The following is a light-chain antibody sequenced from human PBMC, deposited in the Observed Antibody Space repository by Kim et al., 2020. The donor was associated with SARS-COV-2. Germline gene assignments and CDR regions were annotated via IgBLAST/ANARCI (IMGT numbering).Light chain of an antibody. J-gene: IGLJ2*01. Sequence: GQRVTISCSGGTSNIGSNTVNWFQQLPGTAPKLLIYTNSQRPSGVPDRFSGSKSDTSASLAISGLQSEDEADYYCAAWDDSLDGVVFGGGTKLTVL. CDR2: TNS. V-gene: IGLV1-44*01. CDR3: AAWDDSLDGVV. CDR1: TSNIGSNT.